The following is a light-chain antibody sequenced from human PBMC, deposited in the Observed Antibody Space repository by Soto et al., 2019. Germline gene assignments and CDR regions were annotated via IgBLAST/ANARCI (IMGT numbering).Light chain of an antibody. J-gene: IGKJ1*01. CDR1: QSVSSN. V-gene: IGKV3-15*01. Sequence: EIAMTQSPATLSVSAGARATLSCRASQSVSSNLAWYQQKPGQAPRLLIYGASTRATGIPARFSGSGSGTEFTLTMSSLQSEDFAVYYCQQYNKWPRTFGQGTKVDIK. CDR2: GAS. CDR3: QQYNKWPRT.